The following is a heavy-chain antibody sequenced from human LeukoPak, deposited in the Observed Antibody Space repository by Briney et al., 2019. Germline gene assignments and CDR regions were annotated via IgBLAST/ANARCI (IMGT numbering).Heavy chain of an antibody. J-gene: IGHJ4*02. CDR2: ISGSGNTT. CDR1: GFIFTSCT. V-gene: IGHV3-23*01. CDR3: ARLGYSYGSGYFDY. D-gene: IGHD5-18*01. Sequence: PGGSLRLSCAASGFIFTSCTMTWVRQAPGKGLEWVSAISGSGNTTSYADSVKGRFAISRDNAKNSLYLQMNSLRAEDTAVYYCARLGYSYGSGYFDYWGQGTLVTVSS.